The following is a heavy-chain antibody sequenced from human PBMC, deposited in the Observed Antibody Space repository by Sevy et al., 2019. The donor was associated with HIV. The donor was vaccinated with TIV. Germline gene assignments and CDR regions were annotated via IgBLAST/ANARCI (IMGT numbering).Heavy chain of an antibody. D-gene: IGHD1-26*01. CDR1: GNSFSTYW. CDR3: ARLREEGDYFDY. J-gene: IGHJ4*02. V-gene: IGHV5-51*01. Sequence: GESLKISCKGSGNSFSTYWIAWVRQMPGKGLEWMGIIYPGGSVPRYRPSFQGHVIISADKSINTAYLQWSSLEASDTAIYYCARLREEGDYFDYWGQGTLVTVSS. CDR2: IYPGGSVP.